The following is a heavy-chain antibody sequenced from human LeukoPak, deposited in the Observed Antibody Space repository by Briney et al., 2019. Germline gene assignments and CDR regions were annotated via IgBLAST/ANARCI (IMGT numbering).Heavy chain of an antibody. CDR2: IDQGGSVR. V-gene: IGHV3-7*03. CDR3: AKDSSSSSVGEFDY. D-gene: IGHD6-6*01. Sequence: GGSLRLSCAASGFSFSTYWMSWVRQTPEKGLEFVANIDQGGSVRNYMDSLKGRFTISRDNAKNSLYLQMNSLRAEDTALYYCAKDSSSSSVGEFDYWGQGTLVTVSS. CDR1: GFSFSTYW. J-gene: IGHJ4*02.